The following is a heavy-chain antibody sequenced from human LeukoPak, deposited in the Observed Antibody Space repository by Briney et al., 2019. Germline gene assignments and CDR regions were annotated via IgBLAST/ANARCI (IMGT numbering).Heavy chain of an antibody. Sequence: GGSLRLSCAASGFTFSSYAMSWVRQAPGKGLEWVSAISGSGGSTYYADSVKGRFTISRDNSKNTLYLQMNSLRAEDTAVYYCAKHIRRYCSSTSCYDRTYYYYGMDVWGQRTTVTVPS. V-gene: IGHV3-23*01. D-gene: IGHD2-2*01. CDR1: GFTFSSYA. J-gene: IGHJ6*02. CDR3: AKHIRRYCSSTSCYDRTYYYYGMDV. CDR2: ISGSGGST.